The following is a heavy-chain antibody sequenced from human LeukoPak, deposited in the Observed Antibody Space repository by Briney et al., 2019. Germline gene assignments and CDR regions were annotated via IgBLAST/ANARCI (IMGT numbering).Heavy chain of an antibody. V-gene: IGHV1-69*05. J-gene: IGHJ5*02. CDR1: GGTFSSYA. Sequence: ASVKVSCKAPGGTFSSYAISWVRQAPGQGLEWMGGIIPIFGTANYAQKFQGRVTITTDESTSTAYMELSSLRSEDTAVYYCAREGHSSSWRDFDPWGQGTLVTVSS. CDR3: AREGHSSSWRDFDP. D-gene: IGHD6-13*01. CDR2: IIPIFGTA.